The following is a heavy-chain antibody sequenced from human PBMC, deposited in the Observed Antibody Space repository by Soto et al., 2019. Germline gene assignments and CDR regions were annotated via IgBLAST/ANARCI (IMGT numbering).Heavy chain of an antibody. CDR1: GFTFSSYA. J-gene: IGHJ3*01. CDR2: FSGSGGST. Sequence: EVQLLESGGGLVQPGGSLRLSCAASGFTFSSYAMSWVRQAPGKGLEWVSAFSGSGGSTYYADSVKGRFTISRDNSKNTLYLKMNSLRAADTAVYYCAQCGTVVVLCAFDLWGQGTMVTVSS. CDR3: AQCGTVVVLCAFDL. V-gene: IGHV3-23*01. D-gene: IGHD2-15*01.